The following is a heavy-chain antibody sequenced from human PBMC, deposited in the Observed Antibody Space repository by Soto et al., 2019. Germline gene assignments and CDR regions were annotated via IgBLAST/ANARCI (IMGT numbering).Heavy chain of an antibody. J-gene: IGHJ4*02. D-gene: IGHD6-19*01. CDR2: INAGNGNT. CDR1: GYTFTSYA. Sequence: QVQLVQSGAEVKKPGASVKVSCKASGYTFTSYAMHWLRQAPGQRLEWMGWINAGNGNTKYSQKFQGRVTITRDTCASTAYMALSSLRSEDTAVYYCARVSHFRQWSLGYWGLGTLVTVSS. V-gene: IGHV1-3*01. CDR3: ARVSHFRQWSLGY.